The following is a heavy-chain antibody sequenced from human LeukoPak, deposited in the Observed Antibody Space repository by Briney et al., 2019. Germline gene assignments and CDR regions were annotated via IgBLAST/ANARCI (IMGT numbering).Heavy chain of an antibody. CDR3: AKARNYYDSSGYYLNY. D-gene: IGHD3-22*01. J-gene: IGHJ4*02. V-gene: IGHV3-30*18. Sequence: GRSLRLSCAASGFTFSSYGMHWVRQAPGKGLEWVAVISYDGSNKYYADSVKGRFTISRDNPKNTLYLQMNSLRAEDTAVYYCAKARNYYDSSGYYLNYWGQGTLVTVSS. CDR2: ISYDGSNK. CDR1: GFTFSSYG.